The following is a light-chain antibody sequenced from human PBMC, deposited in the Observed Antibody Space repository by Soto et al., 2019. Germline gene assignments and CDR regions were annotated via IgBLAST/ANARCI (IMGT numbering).Light chain of an antibody. J-gene: IGKJ1*01. V-gene: IGKV1-39*01. CDR2: AAS. Sequence: QLTQSPSSLSASIGDRVTITCRASQSISSWLAWYQQKPGKAPKLLIYAASSLQSGVPSRFSGGGSGTDFTLTITSLQPEDFATYYCQQSYSSPWTFGQGTKVDI. CDR1: QSISSW. CDR3: QQSYSSPWT.